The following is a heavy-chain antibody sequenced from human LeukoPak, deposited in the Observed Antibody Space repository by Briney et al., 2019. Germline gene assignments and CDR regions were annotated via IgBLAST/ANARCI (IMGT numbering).Heavy chain of an antibody. D-gene: IGHD5-24*01. CDR2: IYGGGNI. Sequence: GGSLRLSCAASGFTVSSNYMNWVRQAPGKGLEWVSVIYGGGNIYYADSVKGRFTISRDNSKNTLHLQMNSLRAEDTAVYYCARGAGYNYPYYFDYWGQGTLVTVSS. V-gene: IGHV3-53*01. J-gene: IGHJ4*02. CDR1: GFTVSSNY. CDR3: ARGAGYNYPYYFDY.